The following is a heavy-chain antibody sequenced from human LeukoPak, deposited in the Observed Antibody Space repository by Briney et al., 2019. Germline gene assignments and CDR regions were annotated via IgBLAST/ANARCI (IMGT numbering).Heavy chain of an antibody. CDR1: GFTFSTYW. J-gene: IGHJ4*02. CDR2: IKKDGSEK. D-gene: IGHD2-2*01. V-gene: IGHV3-7*01. Sequence: GGSLRLSCAGSGFTFSTYWMTWVRQAPGKGLEWVANIKKDGSEKYYVDSVKGRFTISRDNAKNSLYLQMNSLRAEDTAVYYCARSCSSTSCSDYWGQGTLVTVSS. CDR3: ARSCSSTSCSDY.